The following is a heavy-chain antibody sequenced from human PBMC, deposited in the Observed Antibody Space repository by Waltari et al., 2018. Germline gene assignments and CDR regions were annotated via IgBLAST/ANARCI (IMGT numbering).Heavy chain of an antibody. J-gene: IGHJ4*02. CDR1: GFTFSSYS. CDR3: ARDPRGDYVDY. V-gene: IGHV3-48*01. Sequence: EVQLVESGGGLVQPGGSLRLSCAASGFTFSSYSMNWVRQAPGKGLEWVSYISSSSSTIYYADSVKGRFTISIDNAKNSLYLQMNSLRAEDTAVYYCARDPRGDYVDYWGQGTLVTVSS. CDR2: ISSSSSTI.